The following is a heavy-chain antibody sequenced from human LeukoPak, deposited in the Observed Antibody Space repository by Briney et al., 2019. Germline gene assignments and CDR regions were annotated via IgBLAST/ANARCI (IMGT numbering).Heavy chain of an antibody. J-gene: IGHJ4*02. CDR3: ATQLSSGWPLRHLPFDY. D-gene: IGHD3-22*01. V-gene: IGHV1-2*02. CDR2: INPNSGGT. CDR1: GYTFTGYY. Sequence: ASVKVSCKASGYTFTGYYMHWVRQAPGQGLEWMGWINPNSGGTNYAQKFQGRVTMTRDTSISTAYMELSSLRSEDTAVYYCATQLSSGWPLRHLPFDYWGQGTLVTVSS.